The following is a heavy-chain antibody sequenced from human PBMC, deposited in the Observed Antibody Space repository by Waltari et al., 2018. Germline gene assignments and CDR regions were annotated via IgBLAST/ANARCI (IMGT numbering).Heavy chain of an antibody. CDR3: ARDRYYDSSGSNNWFDP. CDR2: IYYSGST. Sequence: QLQLQEPGPGLVKPSETLSLTCTVSGGSISSSSYYWGWIRQPPGKGLEWIGSIYYSGSTYYNPSLKSRVTISVDTSKNQFSLKLSSVTAADTAVHYCARDRYYDSSGSNNWFDPWGQGTLVTVSS. V-gene: IGHV4-39*07. D-gene: IGHD3-22*01. J-gene: IGHJ5*02. CDR1: GGSISSSSYY.